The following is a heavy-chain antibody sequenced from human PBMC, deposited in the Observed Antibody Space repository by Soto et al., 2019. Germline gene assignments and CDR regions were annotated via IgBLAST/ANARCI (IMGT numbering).Heavy chain of an antibody. CDR2: IYSGGST. CDR1: GFTVSSNY. V-gene: IGHV3-66*01. J-gene: IGHJ4*02. D-gene: IGHD6-19*01. CDR3: ARIHSSGLLYYFDY. Sequence: EVQLVESGGGLVQPGGSLRLSCAASGFTVSSNYMSWVRQAPGKGLEWVSVIYSGGSTYYADSVKGRFTISRDNSKNTLYLQMNSLRAEDTAVYYCARIHSSGLLYYFDYWGQGTLVTVSS.